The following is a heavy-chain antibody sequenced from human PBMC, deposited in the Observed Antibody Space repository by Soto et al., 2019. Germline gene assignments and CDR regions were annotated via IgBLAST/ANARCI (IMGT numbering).Heavy chain of an antibody. CDR3: ARRYGDYFDY. CDR2: IYYNGGST. Sequence: QVQLQESGPGLVKPSETLSLTCTVSGGSISSYYWSWIRQPPGKGLEWIGYIYYNGGSTNYNPSPKSRVTISVDTSKNQFSLKLSSVTAADTAVYYCARRYGDYFDYWGQGTLVTVSS. J-gene: IGHJ4*02. D-gene: IGHD4-17*01. V-gene: IGHV4-59*08. CDR1: GGSISSYY.